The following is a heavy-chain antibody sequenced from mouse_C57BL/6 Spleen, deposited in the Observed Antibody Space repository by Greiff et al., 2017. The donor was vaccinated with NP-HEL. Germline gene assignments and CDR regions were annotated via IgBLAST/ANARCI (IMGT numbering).Heavy chain of an antibody. D-gene: IGHD3-1*01. CDR2: IDPSDSET. Sequence: QVQLQQPGAELVRPGSSVKLSCKASGYTFTSYWMHWVKQRPIQGLEWIGNIDPSDSETHYNQKFKDKATLTVDKSSSTAYMQLSSLTSEDSAVYYCARAAGPYYAMGYWGQGTSVTVSS. CDR1: GYTFTSYW. J-gene: IGHJ4*01. CDR3: ARAAGPYYAMGY. V-gene: IGHV1-52*01.